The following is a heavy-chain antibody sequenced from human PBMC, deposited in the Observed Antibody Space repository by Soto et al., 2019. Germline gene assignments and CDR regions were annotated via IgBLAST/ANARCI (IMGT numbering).Heavy chain of an antibody. D-gene: IGHD2-2*01. CDR2: IDHSGST. CDR3: DRAEYGDAFDI. V-gene: IGHV4-30-2*01. CDR1: GGSISSGGYS. J-gene: IGHJ3*02. Sequence: QLQLQESGSGLVKPSQTLSLTCAVSGGSISSGGYSWSWIRQPPGKGLEWIGYIDHSGSTYYNPSLKSRVTISVDRSKNQFSLKLSSVYAADTAVYYCDRAEYGDAFDIWGQGTMVTVSS.